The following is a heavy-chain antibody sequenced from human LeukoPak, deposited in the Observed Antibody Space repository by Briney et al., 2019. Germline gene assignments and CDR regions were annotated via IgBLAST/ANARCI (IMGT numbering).Heavy chain of an antibody. CDR1: GGSISSYY. CDR2: IYYSGST. Sequence: PSETLSLTFTVSGGSISSYYWSWIRQPPGKGLEWIGYIYYSGSTNYNPSLKSRVTISVDTSKNQFSLKLSSVTAADTAVYYCARHSIWLRGVDYWGQGTLVTVSS. J-gene: IGHJ4*02. CDR3: ARHSIWLRGVDY. V-gene: IGHV4-59*08. D-gene: IGHD5-12*01.